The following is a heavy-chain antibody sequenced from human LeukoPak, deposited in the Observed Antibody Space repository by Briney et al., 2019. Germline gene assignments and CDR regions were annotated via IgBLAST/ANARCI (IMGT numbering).Heavy chain of an antibody. CDR3: ARTVPHALSYYYGMDV. J-gene: IGHJ6*02. V-gene: IGHV4-59*01. CDR2: IYYSGST. Sequence: SETLSLTCTVSGGSISSYYWSWIRQPPGKGLEWIGYIYYSGSTNYNPSLKSRVTMSVDTSKNQFSLKLSSVTAADTAVYYCARTVPHALSYYYGMDVWGQGTTVTVSS. CDR1: GGSISSYY. D-gene: IGHD2/OR15-2a*01.